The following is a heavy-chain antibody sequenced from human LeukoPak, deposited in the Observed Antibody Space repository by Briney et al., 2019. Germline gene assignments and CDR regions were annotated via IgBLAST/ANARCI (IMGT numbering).Heavy chain of an antibody. CDR1: GGSISSGSYY. Sequence: SETLSLTCTVSGGSISSGSYYWSWIRQPAGKGLEWIGGIYTSGSTNYNPSLKSRVTISVDTSKNQFSLKLSSVTAADTAVYYCARVREQLPSGGGAFDIWGQGTMVTVSS. CDR2: IYTSGST. D-gene: IGHD6-13*01. CDR3: ARVREQLPSGGGAFDI. V-gene: IGHV4-61*02. J-gene: IGHJ3*02.